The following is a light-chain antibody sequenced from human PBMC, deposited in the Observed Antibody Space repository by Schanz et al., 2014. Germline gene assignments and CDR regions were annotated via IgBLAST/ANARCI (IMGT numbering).Light chain of an antibody. CDR2: DVS. V-gene: IGLV2-14*01. CDR1: SSDVGAYNY. Sequence: QSALTQPASVSGSPGQSITISCTGTSSDVGAYNYVSWYQQHPGKAPKLMIYDVSNRPSGVSNRFSGSKSGNTASLTISGLQAEDEADYYCSSYTTNSAPGVVFGGGTKLTVL. CDR3: SSYTTNSAPGVV. J-gene: IGLJ2*01.